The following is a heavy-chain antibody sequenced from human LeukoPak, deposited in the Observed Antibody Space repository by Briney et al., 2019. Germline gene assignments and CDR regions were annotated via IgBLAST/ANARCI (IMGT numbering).Heavy chain of an antibody. Sequence: GSLRLSCAAYGFTFSSYEMNWVSQAPGKGLEWVSYTSSSGSTIYYADSVKGRFTISRDNAKKSLYLQMNSLRAEDTAVYYCARVPTVGSGGYQFDYWGQGTLVTVSS. CDR1: GFTFSSYE. CDR3: ARVPTVGSGGYQFDY. CDR2: TSSSGSTI. D-gene: IGHD2-15*01. J-gene: IGHJ4*02. V-gene: IGHV3-48*03.